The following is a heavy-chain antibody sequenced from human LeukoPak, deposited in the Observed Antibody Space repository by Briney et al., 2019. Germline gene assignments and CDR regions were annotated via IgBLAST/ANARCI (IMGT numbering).Heavy chain of an antibody. D-gene: IGHD3-22*01. V-gene: IGHV3-74*01. CDR1: GFTFSSYW. CDR3: ARAPSEIGGYYPEYFRH. CDR2: IKGDGNT. J-gene: IGHJ1*01. Sequence: GGSLRLSCAASGFTFSSYWMHWVRQAPGKGLVWVSRIKGDGNTNYADSVKGRFTISRDNAKNTVSLQMNSLRAEDTGVYYCARAPSEIGGYYPEYFRHWGQGTLITVSS.